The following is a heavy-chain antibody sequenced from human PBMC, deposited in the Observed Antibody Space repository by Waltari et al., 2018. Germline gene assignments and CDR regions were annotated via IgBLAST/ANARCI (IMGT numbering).Heavy chain of an antibody. CDR2: IYYSGST. Sequence: QLQLQESGPGLVKPSDTLSLTCTVSGGSISTSSSYWGSICPPPGRGMEWIGSIYYSGSTYYNPSLKSRVTISVETSKNQFSLKLSSVTAADTAVYYCARGQRRGWYVVDYWGQGTLVTVSS. D-gene: IGHD6-19*01. J-gene: IGHJ4*02. CDR1: GGSISTSSSY. CDR3: ARGQRRGWYVVDY. V-gene: IGHV4-39*07.